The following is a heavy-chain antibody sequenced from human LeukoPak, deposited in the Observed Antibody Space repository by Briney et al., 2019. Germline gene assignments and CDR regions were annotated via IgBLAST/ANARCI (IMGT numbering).Heavy chain of an antibody. CDR1: GFPFSTFG. D-gene: IGHD1-26*01. CDR3: AKDQTVVGATSFDY. CDR2: IAYDGSVK. J-gene: IGHJ4*02. V-gene: IGHV3-30*18. Sequence: PGRSLRLSCAASGFPFSTFGMHWVRQAPGKGLEWVAAIAYDGSVKYYPDSVKGRLTISRDNSKNTLYLQMNSLRAEDTAVYYCAKDQTVVGATSFDYWGLGTLVTVSS.